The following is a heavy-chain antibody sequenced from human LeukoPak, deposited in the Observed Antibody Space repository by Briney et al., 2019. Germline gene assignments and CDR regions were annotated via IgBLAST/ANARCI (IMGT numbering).Heavy chain of an antibody. Sequence: GRSLRLSCAASGFTFDDYAMHWVRQAPGKGLEWVSGISWNSGSIGYADSVKGRFTISRDNAKNSLYLQMNSLRAEDTAVYYCARPHSSSWKFDYWGQGTLVTVSS. CDR3: ARPHSSSWKFDY. V-gene: IGHV3-9*01. CDR2: ISWNSGSI. D-gene: IGHD6-13*01. CDR1: GFTFDDYA. J-gene: IGHJ4*02.